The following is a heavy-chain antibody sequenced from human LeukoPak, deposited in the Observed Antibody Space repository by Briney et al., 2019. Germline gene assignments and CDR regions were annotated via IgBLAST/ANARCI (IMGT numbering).Heavy chain of an antibody. Sequence: APVKVSCKASGYTFTSYGISWVRQAPGQGLEWMGWISAYNGNTNYAQKLQRRVTMTTDTSTSTAYMELRSLRSDDTAVYYCARTDREGMGIDPARIVVVPAAPSSYWGQGTLVTVSS. J-gene: IGHJ4*02. CDR2: ISAYNGNT. CDR3: ARTDREGMGIDPARIVVVPAAPSSY. CDR1: GYTFTSYG. V-gene: IGHV1-18*01. D-gene: IGHD2-2*01.